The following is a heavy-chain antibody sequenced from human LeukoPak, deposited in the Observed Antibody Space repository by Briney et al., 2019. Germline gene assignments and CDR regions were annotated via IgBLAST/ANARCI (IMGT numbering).Heavy chain of an antibody. CDR2: LNPNSGGT. J-gene: IGHJ5*02. CDR1: GYTFTDYF. V-gene: IGHV1-2*02. CDR3: AKVGFNA. Sequence: GASVKVSCKASGYTFTDYFIHWMRQAPGQGLEWMGWLNPNSGGTKYAQKFQGRVTMSRDTSINTAYMERSRLRSDDTAVYYCAKVGFNAWGQGTLVTVSS.